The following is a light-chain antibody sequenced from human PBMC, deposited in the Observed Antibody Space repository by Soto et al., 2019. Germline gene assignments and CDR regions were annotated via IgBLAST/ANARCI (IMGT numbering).Light chain of an antibody. CDR1: SSDVGGYNY. Sequence: QLVLTQPASVSGSPGQSITISCTGTSSDVGGYNYVSWYQQHPDKAPKLIIYDVSNRPSGVSNRFSGSKSGNTASLTISDLQAEDEADYHCSSYTSTSPYVFGTGTKVTVL. V-gene: IGLV2-14*03. J-gene: IGLJ1*01. CDR2: DVS. CDR3: SSYTSTSPYV.